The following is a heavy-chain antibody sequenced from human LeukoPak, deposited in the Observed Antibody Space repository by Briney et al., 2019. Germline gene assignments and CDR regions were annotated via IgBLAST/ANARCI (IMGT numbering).Heavy chain of an antibody. CDR2: IYTSGNT. V-gene: IGHV4-4*07. Sequence: PSETLSLTCTVSGGSIGTYYWSWIRQPAGKGLEWIGRIYTSGNTKYNPSLKSRVTISVDTSKNQFSLKLTSLTAADTAIYYCARDSGRRGYPEYSFDSWGQGTLVTVSS. J-gene: IGHJ4*02. D-gene: IGHD3-10*01. CDR1: GGSIGTYY. CDR3: ARDSGRRGYPEYSFDS.